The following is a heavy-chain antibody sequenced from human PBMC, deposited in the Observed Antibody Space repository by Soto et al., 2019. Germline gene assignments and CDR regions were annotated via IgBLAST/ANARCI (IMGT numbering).Heavy chain of an antibody. Sequence: EVQLVESGGGLVQPGGSLRLSCAASGFTFSSYWMHWVRQAPGKGLVWVSRINSDGSSPRYADSVKGRFTISRDNAKNTLHLQMNSLRAENTAVYYCAVAVAGPTAIGYWGQGTLVTVSS. J-gene: IGHJ4*02. V-gene: IGHV3-74*01. CDR1: GFTFSSYW. CDR2: INSDGSSP. D-gene: IGHD6-19*01. CDR3: AVAVAGPTAIGY.